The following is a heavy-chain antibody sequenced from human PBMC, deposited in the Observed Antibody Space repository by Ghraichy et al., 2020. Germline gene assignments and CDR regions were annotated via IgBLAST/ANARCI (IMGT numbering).Heavy chain of an antibody. D-gene: IGHD6-19*01. Sequence: SETLSLTCAVYAGTFSGYYWSWIRQAPGKGLEWIGEINHSGSTNYNPSLKSRVTILVDTSENQFSLKLSSVTAADTAVYYCARVLYRSDWGSYGLDVWGQGSTVTVSS. CDR2: INHSGST. CDR3: ARVLYRSDWGSYGLDV. V-gene: IGHV4-34*01. J-gene: IGHJ6*02. CDR1: AGTFSGYY.